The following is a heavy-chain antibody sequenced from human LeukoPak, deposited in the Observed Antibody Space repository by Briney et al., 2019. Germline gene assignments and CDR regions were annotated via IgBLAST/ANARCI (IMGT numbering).Heavy chain of an antibody. Sequence: SVKVSCKASEGTFSSYAISWVRQAPGQGLEWMGGIIPIFGTANYAQKFQGRVTITADESTSTAYMELSSLRSEDTAVYYCARSWYCSSTSCPSTYYYGMDVWGQGTTVTVSS. CDR2: IIPIFGTA. J-gene: IGHJ6*02. CDR1: EGTFSSYA. CDR3: ARSWYCSSTSCPSTYYYGMDV. V-gene: IGHV1-69*13. D-gene: IGHD2-2*01.